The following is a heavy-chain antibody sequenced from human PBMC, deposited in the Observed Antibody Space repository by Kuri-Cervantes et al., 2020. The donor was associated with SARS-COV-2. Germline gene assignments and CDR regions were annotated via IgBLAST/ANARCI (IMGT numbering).Heavy chain of an antibody. CDR2: INHSGST. D-gene: IGHD1-26*01. CDR1: GGSFSGYY. Sequence: SQTLSLTCAVYGGSFSGYYWSWIRQPPGKGLEWIGEINHSGSTNYNPSLKSRVTMSVDTSENQFSLKLSSVTAADTAVYYCARDYSGGWGYWGQGTLVTVSS. V-gene: IGHV4-34*01. CDR3: ARDYSGGWGY. J-gene: IGHJ4*02.